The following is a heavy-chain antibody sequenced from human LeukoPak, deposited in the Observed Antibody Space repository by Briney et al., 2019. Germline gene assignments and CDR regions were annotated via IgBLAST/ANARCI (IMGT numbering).Heavy chain of an antibody. V-gene: IGHV3-7*01. Sequence: PGGSLRLSCAASGFTFSDYYMSWIRQAPGKGLEWVANIKQDGSEKYYVDSVKGRFTISRDNANNSLFLQMNSLRAEDTAVYYCTRDVRLRHKYYYMDVWGKGTTVTVSS. CDR3: TRDVRLRHKYYYMDV. CDR2: IKQDGSEK. D-gene: IGHD4-17*01. CDR1: GFTFSDYY. J-gene: IGHJ6*03.